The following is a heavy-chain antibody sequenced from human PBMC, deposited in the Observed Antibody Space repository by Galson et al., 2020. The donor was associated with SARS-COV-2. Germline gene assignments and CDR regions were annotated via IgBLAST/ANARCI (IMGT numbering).Heavy chain of an antibody. CDR2: IDRNGGGT. V-gene: IGHV3-20*04. J-gene: IGHJ4*02. D-gene: IGHD6-13*01. CDR3: ARDRPYSSSWYRDYYFDY. CDR1: GFTFDEYG. Sequence: GESLKISCAGSGFTFDEYGLSWVRQGPGKGLEWVSTIDRNGGGTVYADSVKGRFTISRDNAKNSQYLQMNSLRVEDTALYYCARDRPYSSSWYRDYYFDYWGQGTLVTVSS.